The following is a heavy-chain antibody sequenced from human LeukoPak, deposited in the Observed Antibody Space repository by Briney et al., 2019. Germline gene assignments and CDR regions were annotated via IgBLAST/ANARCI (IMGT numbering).Heavy chain of an antibody. D-gene: IGHD3-10*01. CDR2: IYPGDSDT. Sequence: GESLKISCKGSGYSFTSYWIGWVRQMPGKGLEWMGIIYPGDSDTRYSPSFQGQVTISADKSISTAYLQWSSLKASDTAMHYCARCEGSYYYGSGSYSGPNFDYWGQGTLVTVSS. V-gene: IGHV5-51*01. CDR1: GYSFTSYW. CDR3: ARCEGSYYYGSGSYSGPNFDY. J-gene: IGHJ4*02.